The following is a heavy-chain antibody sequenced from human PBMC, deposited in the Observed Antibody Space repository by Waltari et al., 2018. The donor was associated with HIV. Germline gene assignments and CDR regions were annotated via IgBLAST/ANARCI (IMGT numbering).Heavy chain of an antibody. J-gene: IGHJ6*02. V-gene: IGHV4-39*01. Sequence: QLQPQQSGPGLAKLSDTLSLTCTVSAGAVLTRDYSRAFIRQAPGKGLEWIGNIYYTGTTFYNPSLKSRVTMSADLSKNQFSLRLRSVTAAETAIYYCARRPRRAGFYLYYGMDVWGQGTTVTVSS. CDR1: AGAVLTRDYS. CDR2: IYYTGTT. CDR3: ARRPRRAGFYLYYGMDV.